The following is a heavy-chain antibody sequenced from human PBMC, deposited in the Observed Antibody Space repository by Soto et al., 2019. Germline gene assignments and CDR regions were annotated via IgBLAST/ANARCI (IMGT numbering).Heavy chain of an antibody. Sequence: ASVKVSCKACGYTFTSYYMHWVRQAPGQGLEWMGIINPSGGSTSYAQKFQGRVTMTRDTSTSTVYMELSSLRSEDTAVYYCARDRNIVVVITGFGPPDYWGQGTLLTVSS. J-gene: IGHJ4*02. D-gene: IGHD3-22*01. CDR2: INPSGGST. CDR1: GYTFTSYY. V-gene: IGHV1-46*01. CDR3: ARDRNIVVVITGFGPPDY.